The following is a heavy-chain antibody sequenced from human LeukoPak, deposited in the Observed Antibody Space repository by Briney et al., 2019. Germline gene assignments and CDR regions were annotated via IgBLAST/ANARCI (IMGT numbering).Heavy chain of an antibody. CDR1: GGSISSSSYY. CDR3: ATGGAVAGPPEAFDI. V-gene: IGHV4-39*01. Sequence: SETLSLTCTVSGGSISSSSYYWGWIRQPPGKGLEWIGSIYYSGSTYYNPSLKSRVTISVDTSKNQFSLKLSSVTAADTAVYYCATGGAVAGPPEAFDIWGQGTMVTVSS. J-gene: IGHJ3*02. CDR2: IYYSGST. D-gene: IGHD6-19*01.